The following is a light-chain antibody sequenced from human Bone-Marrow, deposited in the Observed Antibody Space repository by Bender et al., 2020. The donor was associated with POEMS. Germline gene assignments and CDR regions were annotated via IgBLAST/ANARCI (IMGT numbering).Light chain of an antibody. CDR1: ALPKQY. CDR2: KDS. Sequence: SYELTQPPSVSVSPGQTARITCSGDALPKQYGYWYQQKPGQAPVLLIYKDSGRPSGIPERFSASKSGTTVTLAVSRVQPKDEADYYCQSSDSTGSFWVFGGGTKLTVL. CDR3: QSSDSTGSFWV. J-gene: IGLJ3*02. V-gene: IGLV3-25*03.